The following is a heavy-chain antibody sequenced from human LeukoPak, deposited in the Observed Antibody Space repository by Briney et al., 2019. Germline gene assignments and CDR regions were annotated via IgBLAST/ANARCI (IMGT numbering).Heavy chain of an antibody. CDR1: GFTFSDYY. D-gene: IGHD1-7*01. V-gene: IGHV3-11*05. CDR2: IGSSGNYA. J-gene: IGHJ4*02. Sequence: GGSLRRSCAASGFTFSDYYMSWIRQAPGKGLEWVSYIGSSGNYANYADSVKGRFTISRDNGKKSLNLQMESLRAEDMAVYYCARVGRTSIGFDYWGQGTVVTVSS. CDR3: ARVGRTSIGFDY.